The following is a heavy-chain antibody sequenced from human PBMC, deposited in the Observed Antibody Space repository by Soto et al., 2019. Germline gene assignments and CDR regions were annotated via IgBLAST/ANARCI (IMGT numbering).Heavy chain of an antibody. D-gene: IGHD6-13*01. V-gene: IGHV4-4*07. CDR1: GASISSYY. CDR2: IYISGST. CDR3: ARDGMAARMDV. J-gene: IGHJ6*02. Sequence: PSDTLSLTCTVSGASISSYYWSWIRQPAGKGLEWIGRIYISGSTNYNPSLKSRVTMSVDTSKNQLSLKLRSVTAADTAVYYCARDGMAARMDVWGQGTTVTVSS.